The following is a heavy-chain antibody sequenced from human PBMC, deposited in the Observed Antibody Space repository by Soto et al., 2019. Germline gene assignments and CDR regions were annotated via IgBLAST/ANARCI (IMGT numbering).Heavy chain of an antibody. Sequence: AGGSLRRSCAASGFTFSNAWMSWVRQAPGKGLEWVGRIKIKTDGWTTDYAAPVKGRFTISRDDSKNTLYLQMNSLKTEDTAVYYCTTVAGTTFDYWGQGTLVTVSS. V-gene: IGHV3-15*01. J-gene: IGHJ4*02. CDR1: GFTFSNAW. D-gene: IGHD1-7*01. CDR3: TTVAGTTFDY. CDR2: IKIKTDGWTT.